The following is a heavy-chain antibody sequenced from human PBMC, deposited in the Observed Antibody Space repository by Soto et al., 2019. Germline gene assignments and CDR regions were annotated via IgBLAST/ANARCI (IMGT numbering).Heavy chain of an antibody. V-gene: IGHV1-46*01. CDR1: GYTFSFDY. D-gene: IGHD3-10*01. J-gene: IGHJ4*02. Sequence: QVQLLQSGAEVKKPGASVKISCKASGYTFSFDYLSWVRRAPGQGLQWMGKINPDAGATTYAQSFQGRVSITSDASTGTVYMELSSLSSDDTAVYYCAKGSRNTFWGQGTLVSVSS. CDR3: AKGSRNTF. CDR2: INPDAGAT.